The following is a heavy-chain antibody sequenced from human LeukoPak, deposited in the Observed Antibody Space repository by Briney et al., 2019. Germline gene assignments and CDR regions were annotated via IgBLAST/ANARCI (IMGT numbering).Heavy chain of an antibody. CDR1: GFTFSSYA. CDR2: ISGSGGST. V-gene: IGHV3-23*01. CDR3: AKGQSSGWRSVELDY. D-gene: IGHD6-19*01. J-gene: IGHJ4*02. Sequence: NPGGSLRLSCAASGFTFSSYAMSWVRQAPGKGREWVSAISGSGGSTYYADSVKGRFTTSRDNSKNTLYLQMNSLRAEDTAVYYCAKGQSSGWRSVELDYWGQGTLVTVSS.